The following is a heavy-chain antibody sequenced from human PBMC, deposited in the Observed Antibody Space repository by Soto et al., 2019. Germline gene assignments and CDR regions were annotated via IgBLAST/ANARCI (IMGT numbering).Heavy chain of an antibody. V-gene: IGHV1-69*01. CDR3: AREAPMITFGGVIVHDAFDI. CDR1: GGTFSSYA. CDR2: IIPIFGTA. Sequence: VKVSFKASGGTFSSYAISWVRQAPGQGLEWMGGIIPIFGTANYAQKFQGRVTITADESTSTAYMELSSPRSEDTAVYYCAREAPMITFGGVIVHDAFDIWGQGTMVTVSS. D-gene: IGHD3-16*02. J-gene: IGHJ3*02.